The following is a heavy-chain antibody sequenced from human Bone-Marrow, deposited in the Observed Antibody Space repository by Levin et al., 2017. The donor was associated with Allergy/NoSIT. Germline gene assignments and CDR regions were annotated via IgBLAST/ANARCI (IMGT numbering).Heavy chain of an antibody. J-gene: IGHJ2*01. V-gene: IGHV3-64D*08. D-gene: IGHD1-26*01. CDR3: VRRPGEPQINWYFDF. Sequence: GESLKISCSASGFTFSNYPMHWVRQAPGKGLEYVSGISSNGRSTYYADSVQGRFTISRDNSKSTLYLQMSSLRAEDTAVYYCVRRPGEPQINWYFDFWGRGTLVTVSS. CDR1: GFTFSNYP. CDR2: ISSNGRST.